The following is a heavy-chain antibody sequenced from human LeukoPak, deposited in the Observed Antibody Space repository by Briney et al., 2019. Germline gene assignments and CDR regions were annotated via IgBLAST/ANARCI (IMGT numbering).Heavy chain of an antibody. D-gene: IGHD2-15*01. J-gene: IGHJ5*02. CDR1: GGSISSSY. CDR3: ARELLGYCSGGSCYSSHWFDP. Sequence: SETLSLTCTVSGGSISSSYWSWIRQPAGKGLEWIGRIYTSGSTNYNPSLNSRVTISADTSKNQFSLKMSSVTAADTAVYYCARELLGYCSGGSCYSSHWFDPWGQGTLVTVSS. V-gene: IGHV4-4*07. CDR2: IYTSGST.